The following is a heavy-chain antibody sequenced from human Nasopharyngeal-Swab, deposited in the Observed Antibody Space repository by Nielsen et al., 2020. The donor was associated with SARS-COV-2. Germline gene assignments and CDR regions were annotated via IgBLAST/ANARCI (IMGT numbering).Heavy chain of an antibody. CDR3: ATGGATPYYFDY. CDR1: GGTFSSYA. D-gene: IGHD1-26*01. Sequence: SVKVSCKASGGTFSSYAISWVRQAPGQGLEWMGGIIPIFGTANYAQKFQGRVTMTEDTSTDTAYMELSSLRSEDTAVYYCATGGATPYYFDYWGQGTLVTVSS. CDR2: IIPIFGTA. J-gene: IGHJ4*02. V-gene: IGHV1-69*06.